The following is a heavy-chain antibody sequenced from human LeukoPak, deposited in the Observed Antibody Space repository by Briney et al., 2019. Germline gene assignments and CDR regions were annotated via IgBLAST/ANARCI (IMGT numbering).Heavy chain of an antibody. V-gene: IGHV4-34*09. CDR1: GGSFSGYY. CDR3: ARHGIAAASDNWFDP. J-gene: IGHJ5*02. CDR2: IYYSGST. Sequence: PSETLSLTCAVYGGSFSGYYWSWIRQPPGKGLEWIGYIYYSGSTYYNPSLKSRVTISVDTSKNQFSLKLSSVTAADTAVYYCARHGIAAASDNWFDPWGQGTLVTVSS. D-gene: IGHD6-13*01.